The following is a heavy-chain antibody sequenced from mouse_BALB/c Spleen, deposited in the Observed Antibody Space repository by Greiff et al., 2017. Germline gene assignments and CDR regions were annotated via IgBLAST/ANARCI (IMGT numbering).Heavy chain of an antibody. CDR1: GFSFSRYS. J-gene: IGHJ3*01. CDR3: ARNGYGNYPFAY. Sequence: VKLMESGPGLVAPSQSLSITCTVSGFSFSRYSVHWVRQPPGKGLEWLGMIWGGGSTDYNTALKSRLSISKDNSKSQVFLKMNSLQTDDTAMYYCARNGYGNYPFAYWGQGTLVTVSA. CDR2: IWGGGST. V-gene: IGHV2-6-4*01. D-gene: IGHD2-10*02.